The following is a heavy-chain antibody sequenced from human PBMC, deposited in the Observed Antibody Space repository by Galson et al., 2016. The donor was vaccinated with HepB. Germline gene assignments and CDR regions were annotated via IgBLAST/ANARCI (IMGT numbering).Heavy chain of an antibody. J-gene: IGHJ6*02. CDR2: IYNSRST. D-gene: IGHD4-23*01. V-gene: IGHV4-59*01. Sequence: LSLTCTVPAGSINSYFWSWVRQPPGKGLEWIGYIYNSRSTSYSPSLKSRVTISADTSKSQFSLKVTSVTAADTAVYYCARGGTQPDYDGRSGALTYNYYGRDVWGQGTTVTVYS. CDR1: AGSINSYF. CDR3: ARGGTQPDYDGRSGALTYNYYGRDV.